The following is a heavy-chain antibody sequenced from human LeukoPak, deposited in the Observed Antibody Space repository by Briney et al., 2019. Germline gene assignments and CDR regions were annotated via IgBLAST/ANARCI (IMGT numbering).Heavy chain of an antibody. V-gene: IGHV3-64*01. J-gene: IGHJ4*02. CDR2: ISSNGGST. Sequence: PGGSLRLSCAASGFTFSSYAMHWVRQAPGKGLEYVSAISSNGGSTYYANSVKGRFTISRDNSKNTLYLQMGSLRAEDMAVYYCARGGVGAIDYWGQGTLVTVSS. D-gene: IGHD1-26*01. CDR1: GFTFSSYA. CDR3: ARGGVGAIDY.